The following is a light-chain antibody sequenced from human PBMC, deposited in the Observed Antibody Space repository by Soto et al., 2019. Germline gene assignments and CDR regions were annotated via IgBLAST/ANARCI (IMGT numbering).Light chain of an antibody. V-gene: IGLV1-51*02. J-gene: IGLJ3*02. Sequence: QSVLTQPPSVSAAPGEKVTISCSGTSFNIGRNYVSWYQQLPGSAPKLLIYENDRRPSGIPDRFSGSKSGTVATLDITGLQTGDEADYYCGAWDRGLKAGVFGGGTKLTVL. CDR1: SFNIGRNY. CDR3: GAWDRGLKAGV. CDR2: END.